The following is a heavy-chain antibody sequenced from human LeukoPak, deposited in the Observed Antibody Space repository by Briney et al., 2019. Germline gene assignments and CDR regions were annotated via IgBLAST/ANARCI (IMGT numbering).Heavy chain of an antibody. D-gene: IGHD3-22*01. Sequence: GGSLRLSRAASGFTFSSYGMHWVRQAPGKGLEWVAFIRYDGSNKYYADSVKGRFTISRDNSKNTLYLQMNSLRAEDTAVYYCAKTSPSYDSSGYFHLSIDYWGQGTLVTVSS. V-gene: IGHV3-30*02. CDR3: AKTSPSYDSSGYFHLSIDY. CDR2: IRYDGSNK. J-gene: IGHJ4*02. CDR1: GFTFSSYG.